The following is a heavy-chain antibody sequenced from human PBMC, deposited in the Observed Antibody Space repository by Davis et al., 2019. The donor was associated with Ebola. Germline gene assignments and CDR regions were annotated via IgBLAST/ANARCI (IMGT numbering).Heavy chain of an antibody. CDR1: GFTFSSYA. D-gene: IGHD3-22*01. CDR2: ISGSAGRT. CDR3: AKDAIMYYYDSSEIYYFDY. V-gene: IGHV3-23*01. Sequence: GESLKISCAASGFTFSSYAMTWVRQAPGKGLEWVSGISGSAGRTSYADSVKGRFTISRDNSKNTLYLQMNSLRAEDTAVYYCAKDAIMYYYDSSEIYYFDYWGQGTLVTVSS. J-gene: IGHJ4*02.